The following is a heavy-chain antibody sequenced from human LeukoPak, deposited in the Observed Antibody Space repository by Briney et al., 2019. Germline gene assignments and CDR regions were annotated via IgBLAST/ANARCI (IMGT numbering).Heavy chain of an antibody. CDR1: GFTFSSYG. CDR3: AKENSGWPFDY. J-gene: IGHJ4*02. D-gene: IGHD5-12*01. Sequence: GGSLRLSCAASGFTFSSYGMLWVRQAPGKGLEWVAFIQYDGSNKYYADSVKGRFTISRDNSKNTLYLQMNSLRAEDTAVYYCAKENSGWPFDYWGQGTLVTVSS. V-gene: IGHV3-30*02. CDR2: IQYDGSNK.